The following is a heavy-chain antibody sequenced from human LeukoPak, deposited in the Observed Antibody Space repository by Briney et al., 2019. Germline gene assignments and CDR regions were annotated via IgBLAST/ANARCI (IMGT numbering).Heavy chain of an antibody. V-gene: IGHV1-69*13. Sequence: ASLKVSCKASGGTFRSYAITWVRQAPGKGLEWMGGIIPMINTPKYAQKFQGRVSITADESTSTGYMEVSSLRSEGTAVYYCAIFQGTYGDNENDYWGQGTLVTVSS. D-gene: IGHD4-17*01. CDR3: AIFQGTYGDNENDY. J-gene: IGHJ4*02. CDR2: IIPMINTP. CDR1: GGTFRSYA.